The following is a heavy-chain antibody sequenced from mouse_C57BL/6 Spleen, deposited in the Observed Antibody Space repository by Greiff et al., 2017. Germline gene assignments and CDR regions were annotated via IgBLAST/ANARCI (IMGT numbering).Heavy chain of an antibody. CDR2: IRNKANGYTT. J-gene: IGHJ4*01. CDR1: GFTFTDYY. CDR3: ARYNPKRQRRLRNYAMDY. V-gene: IGHV7-3*01. Sequence: DVKLVESGGGLVQPGGSLSLSCAASGFTFTDYYMSWVRQPPGKALEWLGFIRNKANGYTTEYSASVKGRFTISRDNSQSILYLQMNALRAEDSATYYCARYNPKRQRRLRNYAMDYWGQGTSVTVSS. D-gene: IGHD3-2*02.